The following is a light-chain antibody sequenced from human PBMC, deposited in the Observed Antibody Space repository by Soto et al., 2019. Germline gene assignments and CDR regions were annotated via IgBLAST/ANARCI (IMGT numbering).Light chain of an antibody. CDR2: QAS. J-gene: IGKJ2*01. CDR1: QSISTW. V-gene: IGKV1-5*03. Sequence: DIQMTQSPSTLSASVGDRVTLTCRASQSISTWLAWYQKKPGKAPKLLIYQASSLSGGVPSTFSGSGSGTEFTLTISGLQPDDFATYFCQQYNSFPNTFGQGTKLEIK. CDR3: QQYNSFPNT.